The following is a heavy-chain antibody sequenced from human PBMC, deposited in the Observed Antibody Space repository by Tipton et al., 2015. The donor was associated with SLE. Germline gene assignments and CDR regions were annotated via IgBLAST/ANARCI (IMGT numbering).Heavy chain of an antibody. Sequence: TLSLTCFVSGGSISPYYWAWIRQPPGRGLEWIGCINYSGITNYNPSLESRLTISVDTSKNQFSLNLNSLTAADTAMYYCARGGGSRSSCQDFDFWGQGTQVTVSS. D-gene: IGHD2-2*01. CDR3: ARGGGSRSSCQDFDF. CDR2: INYSGIT. J-gene: IGHJ4*02. CDR1: GGSISPYY. V-gene: IGHV4-59*01.